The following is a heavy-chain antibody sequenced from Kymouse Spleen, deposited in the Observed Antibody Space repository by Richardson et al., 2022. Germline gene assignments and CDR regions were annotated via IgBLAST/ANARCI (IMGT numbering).Heavy chain of an antibody. CDR1: GFTFSSYG. Sequence: QVQLVESGGGVVQPGRSLRLSCAASGFTFSSYGMHWVRQAPGKGLEWVAVIWYDGSNKYYADSVKGRFTISRDNSKNTLYLQMNSLRAEDTAVYYCARDPYNWNYGDFDYWGQGTLVTVSS. D-gene: IGHD1-7*01. CDR2: IWYDGSNK. CDR3: ARDPYNWNYGDFDY. V-gene: IGHV3-33*01. J-gene: IGHJ4*02.